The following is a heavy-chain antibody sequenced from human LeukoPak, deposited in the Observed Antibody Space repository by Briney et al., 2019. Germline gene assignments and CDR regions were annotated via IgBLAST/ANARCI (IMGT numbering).Heavy chain of an antibody. Sequence: GGSLRLSCAASGFTFSSYNMNWVRQTPGQGLEWVSSITSGSSHIYYADSVKGRFTISRDNAKNSLYLQMNSLRAEDTAVYYCARVVRGGSTDYWGQGTLVTVSS. J-gene: IGHJ4*02. D-gene: IGHD5-24*01. V-gene: IGHV3-21*01. CDR2: ITSGSSHI. CDR1: GFTFSSYN. CDR3: ARVVRGGSTDY.